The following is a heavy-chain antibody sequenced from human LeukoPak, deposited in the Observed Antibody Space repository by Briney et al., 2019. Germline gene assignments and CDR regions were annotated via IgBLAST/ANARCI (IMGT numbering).Heavy chain of an antibody. D-gene: IGHD6-13*01. CDR2: IKSKTDGGTT. CDR1: GFTFSNAW. Sequence: GGSLRLSCAASGFTFSNAWMSWVRQAPGKGLEWVGRIKSKTDGGTTDYAAPVKGRFTISRDDSKNTLYLQMNSLRAEDTAVYYCARDTHHDYSSSWFTRQNFFGGFDNAFDIWGQGTMVTVSS. V-gene: IGHV3-15*01. J-gene: IGHJ3*02. CDR3: ARDTHHDYSSSWFTRQNFFGGFDNAFDI.